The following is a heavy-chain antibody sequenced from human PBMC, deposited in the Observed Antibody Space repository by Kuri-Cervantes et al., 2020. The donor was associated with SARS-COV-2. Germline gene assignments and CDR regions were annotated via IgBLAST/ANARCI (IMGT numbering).Heavy chain of an antibody. CDR2: IYYSGST. J-gene: IGHJ4*02. V-gene: IGHV4-39*01. CDR1: GGSISSSSYY. CDR3: ARVRVGSSRPVDY. Sequence: SETLSLTCTVSGGSISSSSYYWGWIRQPPGKGLEWIGSIYYSGSTYYNPSLQSRVTISVDTSKNQFSLKLSSVTAADTAVYYCARVRVGSSRPVDYWGQGTLVTVSS. D-gene: IGHD6-13*01.